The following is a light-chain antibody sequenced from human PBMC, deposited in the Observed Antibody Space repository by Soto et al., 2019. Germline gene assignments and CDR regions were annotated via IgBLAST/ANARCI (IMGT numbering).Light chain of an antibody. V-gene: IGLV1-44*01. J-gene: IGLJ3*02. CDR2: NND. CDR3: AAWDGSLNGWV. CDR1: NSNIGSNT. Sequence: QAVATQAPSASGTPGQRVTISCSGSNSNIGSNTVSWYQQVPGTAPKVLIYNNDQRPSGVPDRLSGSKSGTSASLAIGGLQSEDEADYYCAAWDGSLNGWVFGGGTKLTVL.